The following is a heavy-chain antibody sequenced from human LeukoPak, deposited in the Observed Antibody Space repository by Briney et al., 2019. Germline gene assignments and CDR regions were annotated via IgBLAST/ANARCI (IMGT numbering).Heavy chain of an antibody. CDR3: ARERGYGDYPELYFDY. CDR2: IYYSGST. J-gene: IGHJ4*02. V-gene: IGHV4-31*03. CDR1: GGSISSGSYY. D-gene: IGHD5-12*01. Sequence: PSETLSLTCTVSGGSISSGSYYWSWIRQHPGKGLEWIGYIYYSGSTYYNPSLKSRVTISVDTSKNQFSLKLSSVTAADTAVYYCARERGYGDYPELYFDYWGQGTLVTVSS.